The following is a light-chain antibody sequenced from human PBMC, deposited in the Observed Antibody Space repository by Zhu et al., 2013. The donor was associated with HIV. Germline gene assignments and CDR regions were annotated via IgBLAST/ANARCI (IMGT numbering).Light chain of an antibody. CDR3: QHVNSNAA. CDR1: QSISGS. J-gene: IGKJ3*01. CDR2: GAS. V-gene: IGKV3D-15*01. Sequence: EIVMTQSPATLSVSPGERATLSCRASQSISGSSFNWYQQKPGQSPRLLIYGASRRATGIPDRFSGSGSGTEFTLTITSLQPDDFATYYCQHVNSNAAFGPGTKVDV.